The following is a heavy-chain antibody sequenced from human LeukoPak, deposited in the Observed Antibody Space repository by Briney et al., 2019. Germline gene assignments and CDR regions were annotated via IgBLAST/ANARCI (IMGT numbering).Heavy chain of an antibody. Sequence: ASVKVSCKASGYTFTSYGISWVRQAPGQGLEWMGWINPNSGGTNYAQKFQGMVTMTRNTSISTAYMELSRRRSDDTDVYYCARHLKGVGYSSARGVSDIWGQGTMATVS. CDR2: INPNSGGT. J-gene: IGHJ3*02. D-gene: IGHD6-19*01. V-gene: IGHV1-2*02. CDR1: GYTFTSYG. CDR3: ARHLKGVGYSSARGVSDI.